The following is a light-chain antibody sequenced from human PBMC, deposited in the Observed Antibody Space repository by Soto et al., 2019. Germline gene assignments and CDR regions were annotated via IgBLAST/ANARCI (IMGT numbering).Light chain of an antibody. J-gene: IGKJ3*01. CDR1: QSVSSY. Sequence: EILLTQSPATLSLSPWERSTLXXRASQSVSSYLAWYQQKPGQAPRXIIYDASNRATGIPARFSGSGAGTDFTLTISSLEPEDFAVYYCQQRSNWPITFGPGTKVDIK. CDR2: DAS. CDR3: QQRSNWPIT. V-gene: IGKV3-11*01.